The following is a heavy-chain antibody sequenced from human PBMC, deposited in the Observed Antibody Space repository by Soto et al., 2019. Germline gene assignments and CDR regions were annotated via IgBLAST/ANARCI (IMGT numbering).Heavy chain of an antibody. CDR2: IWYDGSNK. V-gene: IGHV3-33*01. CDR3: ARDLDDSSGYYQPPGDY. CDR1: GFTFSSYG. Sequence: QVQLVESGGGVVQPGRSLRLSCAASGFTFSSYGMHWVRQAPGKGLEWVAVIWYDGSNKYYADSVKGRFTISRDNSKNPLYLQMNSLRAEDTAVYYCARDLDDSSGYYQPPGDYWGQGTLVTVSS. D-gene: IGHD3-22*01. J-gene: IGHJ4*02.